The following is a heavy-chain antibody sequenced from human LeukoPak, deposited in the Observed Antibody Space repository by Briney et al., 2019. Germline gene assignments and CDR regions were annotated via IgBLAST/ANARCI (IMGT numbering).Heavy chain of an antibody. V-gene: IGHV1-69*05. D-gene: IGHD1-26*01. J-gene: IGHJ4*02. CDR3: ARVFARGGEISGSYYYY. Sequence: GASVKVSCKASGGTFSTYAVNWVRQAPGQGLEWMGGIIPLFGTANYAHKFQGRVTITTDESTSTAYMELSSLRSEDTAIYYCARVFARGGEISGSYYYYWGQGTLVTVSS. CDR2: IIPLFGTA. CDR1: GGTFSTYA.